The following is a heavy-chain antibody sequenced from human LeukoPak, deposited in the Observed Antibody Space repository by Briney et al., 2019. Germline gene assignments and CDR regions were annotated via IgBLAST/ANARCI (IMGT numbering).Heavy chain of an antibody. CDR3: AREAYDSSGYYWA. D-gene: IGHD3-22*01. V-gene: IGHV4-34*01. Sequence: SETLSLTCAVYGGSFSGYYWSWIRQPPGKGLEWIGEINHSGSTNYNPSLKSRVTISVDTSKNQFSLKLSSVTAADTAVYYCAREAYDSSGYYWAWGQGTLVTVSS. J-gene: IGHJ4*02. CDR1: GGSFSGYY. CDR2: INHSGST.